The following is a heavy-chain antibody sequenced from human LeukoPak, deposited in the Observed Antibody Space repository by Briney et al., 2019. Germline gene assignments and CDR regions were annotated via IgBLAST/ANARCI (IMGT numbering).Heavy chain of an antibody. Sequence: GGSLRLSCAASGFSFSSYWMSWVRQAPGKGLEWVANIKQDGSNKYYADCVKGRFTISRDNSKNTLYLQMNSLRAEDTAVYYCARGSGSYYGYWGQGTLVTVSS. D-gene: IGHD1-26*01. V-gene: IGHV3-7*03. CDR2: IKQDGSNK. CDR1: GFSFSSYW. CDR3: ARGSGSYYGY. J-gene: IGHJ4*02.